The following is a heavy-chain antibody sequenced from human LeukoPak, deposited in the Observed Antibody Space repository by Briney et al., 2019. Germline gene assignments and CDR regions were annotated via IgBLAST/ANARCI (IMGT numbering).Heavy chain of an antibody. CDR2: ISAYNGNT. J-gene: IGHJ4*02. D-gene: IGHD3-22*01. CDR1: GYTFTSLG. Sequence: ASVKVSCKASGYTFTSLGISWVRQAPGQGLEWMGWISAYNGNTNYTQKFQGRVTMTTDTSTSTAYMELRRLRSDDTAVYYCARDRKGYYYDSSGYSDYWGQGTLVTVSS. V-gene: IGHV1-18*01. CDR3: ARDRKGYYYDSSGYSDY.